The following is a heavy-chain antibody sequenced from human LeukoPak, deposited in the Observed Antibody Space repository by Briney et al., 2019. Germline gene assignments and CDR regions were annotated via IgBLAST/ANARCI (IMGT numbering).Heavy chain of an antibody. CDR3: AKDSPVATW. Sequence: PGGSLRLSCAASGFTFSSYAMSWVRQAPGKGLEWVSAISGSGGSTYYADSVKVRFTISRDNSKNTLYLQMDSLRADDTAKYYCAKDSPVATWWGQGTLVTVSS. V-gene: IGHV3-23*01. D-gene: IGHD1-26*01. J-gene: IGHJ4*02. CDR2: ISGSGGST. CDR1: GFTFSSYA.